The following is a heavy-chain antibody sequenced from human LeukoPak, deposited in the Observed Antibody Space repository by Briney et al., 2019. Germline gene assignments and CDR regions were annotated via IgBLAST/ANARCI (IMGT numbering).Heavy chain of an antibody. J-gene: IGHJ4*02. V-gene: IGHV1-69*13. Sequence: GASVKVSCKASGGTFSSYAISWVRQAPGQGLEWMGGIIPIFGTANYAQKFQGRVTITADESTSTAYKELSSLRSEDTAVYYCARDLGVSSANGSPRYYFDYWGQGTLVTVSS. CDR3: ARDLGVSSANGSPRYYFDY. CDR2: IIPIFGTA. CDR1: GGTFSSYA. D-gene: IGHD1-26*01.